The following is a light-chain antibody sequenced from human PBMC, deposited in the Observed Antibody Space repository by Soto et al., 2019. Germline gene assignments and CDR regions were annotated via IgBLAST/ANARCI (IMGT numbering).Light chain of an antibody. V-gene: IGLV2-11*01. Sequence: QSVLTQPRSVPGSPGQSVTISCTGTGSDVGDYDFVSWYQQYPGEAPRVMIYDVTKRPSGVPDRFSASKSGNTASLTISGLQAEDEADYYCCSYAGSYTRYVFGSGTKVTVL. CDR3: CSYAGSYTRYV. J-gene: IGLJ1*01. CDR1: GSDVGDYDF. CDR2: DVT.